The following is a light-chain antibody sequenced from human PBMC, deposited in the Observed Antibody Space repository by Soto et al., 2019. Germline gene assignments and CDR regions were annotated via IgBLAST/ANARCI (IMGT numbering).Light chain of an antibody. CDR2: SND. CDR3: AAWDDSLNGLYV. Sequence: QSVLTQPPSASGTPGQRVTISCSGSSSNIGSNTVNWYQQLPGTAPKLLIYSNDQRPSGVPGRFSGSKSGTSASLAISGLQSEDEADYYCAAWDDSLNGLYVFGTGTKLTVL. J-gene: IGLJ1*01. V-gene: IGLV1-44*01. CDR1: SSNIGSNT.